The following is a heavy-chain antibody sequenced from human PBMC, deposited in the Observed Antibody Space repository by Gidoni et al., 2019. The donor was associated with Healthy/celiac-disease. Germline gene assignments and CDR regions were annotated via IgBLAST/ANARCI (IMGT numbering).Heavy chain of an antibody. Sequence: EVQLVESGGGLVQPGGSLRLSCAASGFPFSSYWMHWVRQAPGKGLVWVSRINSDGSSTSYADSVKGRFTISRDNAKNTLYLQMNSLRAEDTAVYYCARGMGELTGDHSYWYFDLWGRGTLVTVSS. CDR3: ARGMGELTGDHSYWYFDL. CDR2: INSDGSST. CDR1: GFPFSSYW. J-gene: IGHJ2*01. V-gene: IGHV3-74*01. D-gene: IGHD7-27*01.